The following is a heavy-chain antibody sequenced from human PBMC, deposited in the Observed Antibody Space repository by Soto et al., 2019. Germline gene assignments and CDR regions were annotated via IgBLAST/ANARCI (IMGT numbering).Heavy chain of an antibody. CDR2: IWYDGSNK. CDR3: ATSPHIVVVTATPFDYYYGMDV. D-gene: IGHD2-21*02. J-gene: IGHJ6*02. V-gene: IGHV3-33*01. CDR1: GFTFSSYG. Sequence: QVQLVESGGGVVQPGRSLRLSCAASGFTFSSYGMHWVRQAPGKGLEWVAVIWYDGSNKYYADSVKGRFTISRDNSKNTPYLQMNSLRAEDTAVYYCATSPHIVVVTATPFDYYYGMDVWGQGTTVTVSS.